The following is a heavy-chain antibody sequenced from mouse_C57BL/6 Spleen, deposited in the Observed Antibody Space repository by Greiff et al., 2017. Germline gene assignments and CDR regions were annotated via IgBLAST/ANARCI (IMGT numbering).Heavy chain of an antibody. CDR1: GYTFTSYW. CDR3: AILPYYYGSSFYFDY. D-gene: IGHD1-1*01. J-gene: IGHJ2*01. V-gene: IGHV1-74*01. Sequence: VQLQQPGAELVKPGASVKVSCKASGYTFTSYWMHWVKQRPGQGLEWIGRIHPSDSDTNYNQKFKGKATLTVDKSSSTAYMQLSSLPSEDSAVYYCAILPYYYGSSFYFDYWGQGTTLTVSS. CDR2: IHPSDSDT.